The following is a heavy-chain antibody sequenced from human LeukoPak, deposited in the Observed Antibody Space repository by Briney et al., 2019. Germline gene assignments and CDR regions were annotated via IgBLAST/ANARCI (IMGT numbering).Heavy chain of an antibody. J-gene: IGHJ4*02. CDR1: GFTFSSYS. CDR2: ISSSSSYI. CDR3: AREPVEGFDY. Sequence: GGSLRLSCAASGFTFSSYSMNWVRQAPGKGLEWVSSISSSSSYIYYADSVKGRFTISRDNAKNSLYLQMNSLGAEDTAVYYCAREPVEGFDYWGQGTLVTVSS. V-gene: IGHV3-21*01. D-gene: IGHD5-24*01.